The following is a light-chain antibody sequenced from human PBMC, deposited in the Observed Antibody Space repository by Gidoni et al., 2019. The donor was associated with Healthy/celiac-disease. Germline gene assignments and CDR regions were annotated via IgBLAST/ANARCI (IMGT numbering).Light chain of an antibody. V-gene: IGLV3-1*01. J-gene: IGLJ2*01. CDR1: KLGDKY. CDR3: QAWDSSPV. Sequence: SYELTQPPSVSVSPGQTASITCSGDKLGDKYACWYQQKPGQSPVLVIYQDSKRPSGIPERFSGSNSGNTPTLTISGTQAMDEADYYCQAWDSSPVFGGGTKLTVL. CDR2: QDS.